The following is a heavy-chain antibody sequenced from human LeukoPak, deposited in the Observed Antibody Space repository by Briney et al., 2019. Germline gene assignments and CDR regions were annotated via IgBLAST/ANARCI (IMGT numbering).Heavy chain of an antibody. D-gene: IGHD2-15*01. CDR1: GYTFTGYY. CDR3: ARYCSGGSCYYYGMDV. Sequence: ASVKVSCKASGYTFTGYYMHWVRQAPGQGLEWMGWINPNSGGTNYAQKFQGRVTMTRDTSISTAYMELSRLRSDDTAVYYCARYCSGGSCYYYGMDVWAKGPRSPSP. J-gene: IGHJ6*02. CDR2: INPNSGGT. V-gene: IGHV1-2*02.